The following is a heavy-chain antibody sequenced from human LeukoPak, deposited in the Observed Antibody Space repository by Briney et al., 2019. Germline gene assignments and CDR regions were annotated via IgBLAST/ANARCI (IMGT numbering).Heavy chain of an antibody. V-gene: IGHV4-59*01. CDR3: AGGYGDYGDFWYFDL. CDR1: GGSISSYY. J-gene: IGHJ2*01. CDR2: IYYSGSA. D-gene: IGHD4-17*01. Sequence: SETLSLTCTVSGGSISSYYWSWIRQPPGKGLEWIGYIYYSGSAHYNSSLKSRVTIVVDMSKNQFSLKLSSVTAADTAVYYCAGGYGDYGDFWYFDLWGRGTLVTVSS.